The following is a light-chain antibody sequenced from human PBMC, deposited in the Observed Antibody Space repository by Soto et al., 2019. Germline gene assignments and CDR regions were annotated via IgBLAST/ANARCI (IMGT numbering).Light chain of an antibody. V-gene: IGKV1-6*01. CDR3: LQDYNYPWT. CDR2: AAS. CDR1: QGIRND. Sequence: QMTQSPCARSASFGYGFTITCLASQGIRNDLGWYQQEPGKAPKLLIYAASSLESGVPSRFSGSGSGTDFTLTISSLQPEDFATYYCLQDYNYPWTFGQGTKVDIK. J-gene: IGKJ1*01.